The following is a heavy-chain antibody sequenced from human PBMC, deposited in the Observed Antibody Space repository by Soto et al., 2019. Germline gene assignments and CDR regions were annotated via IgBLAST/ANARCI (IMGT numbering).Heavy chain of an antibody. Sequence: GGSLRLSCIASGFIVSDTYMNWVRQAPGQGLEWVSVISNRGDTHYADSVRGRFSLSRDIADNTLHLQMNNLRVEDTAVYYCAREPRYWLGGSGSLAGDAYDGRGERT. CDR1: GFIVSDTY. D-gene: IGHD2-15*01. CDR3: AREPRYWLGGSGSLAGDAYDG. V-gene: IGHV3-66*01. J-gene: IGHJ3*01. CDR2: ISNRGDT.